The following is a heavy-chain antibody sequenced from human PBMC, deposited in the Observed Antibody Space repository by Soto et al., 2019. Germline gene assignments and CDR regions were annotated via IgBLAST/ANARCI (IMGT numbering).Heavy chain of an antibody. D-gene: IGHD2-8*02. Sequence: SETLSLTCAVYGGSFSGYYWTWIRQPPGTGLEWIGEISHSGSTNYNPSLKSRVTISVDTSKNQFSLKLTSVTTADTAVYYCARDKITGLFDYWGQGTLVTVSS. J-gene: IGHJ4*02. V-gene: IGHV4-34*01. CDR3: ARDKITGLFDY. CDR2: ISHSGST. CDR1: GGSFSGYY.